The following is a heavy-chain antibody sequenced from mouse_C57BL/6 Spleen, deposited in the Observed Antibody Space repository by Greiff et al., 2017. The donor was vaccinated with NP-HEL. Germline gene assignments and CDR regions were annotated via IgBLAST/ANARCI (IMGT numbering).Heavy chain of an antibody. V-gene: IGHV7-3*01. CDR1: GFTFTDYY. J-gene: IGHJ4*01. CDR3: ARSYGNYVRAMDY. D-gene: IGHD2-1*01. CDR2: IRNKDNGYTT. Sequence: VQLKESGGGLVQPGGSLSLSCAASGFTFTDYYMSWVRQPPGKALAWLGFIRNKDNGYTTEYSASVKGRFTISRDNSQSILYLQMNALRAEDSATYYCARSYGNYVRAMDYWGQGTSVTVSS.